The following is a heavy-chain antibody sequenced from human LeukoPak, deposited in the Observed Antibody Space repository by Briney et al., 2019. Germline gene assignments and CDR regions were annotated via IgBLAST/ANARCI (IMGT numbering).Heavy chain of an antibody. CDR3: ARQRRCSSTSCQGVYFDY. D-gene: IGHD2-2*01. CDR2: INHSGST. V-gene: IGHV4-34*01. CDR1: GGSFSGYY. J-gene: IGHJ4*02. Sequence: SETLSLTCAVYGGSFSGYYWSWIRRPPGKGLEWIGEINHSGSTNYNPSLKSRVTISVDTSKNQFSLKLSSVTAADTAVYYCARQRRCSSTSCQGVYFDYWGQGTLVTVSS.